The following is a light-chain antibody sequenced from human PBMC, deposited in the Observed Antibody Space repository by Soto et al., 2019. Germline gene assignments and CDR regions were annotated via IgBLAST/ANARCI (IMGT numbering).Light chain of an antibody. CDR1: SGHSSYA. CDR3: QTWGTGIHVV. V-gene: IGLV4-69*01. Sequence: QLVLTQSPSASASLGASVKPTCTLSSGHSSYAIAWHQQQPEKGPRYLMKFNSDGSHSKGDTIPDRFSGSSSGAERYLTISSLQSEDEADYYCQTWGTGIHVVFGGGTKVTVL. CDR2: FNSDGSH. J-gene: IGLJ2*01.